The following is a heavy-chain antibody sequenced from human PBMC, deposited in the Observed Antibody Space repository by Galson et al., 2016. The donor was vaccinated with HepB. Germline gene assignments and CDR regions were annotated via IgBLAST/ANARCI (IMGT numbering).Heavy chain of an antibody. Sequence: CAISGDSVSSDTAAWNWIRQSPSRGLEWLGRTYYRSNWHNDYAVSVKSRISINPDTSKNQFSLQLNSVTPEDTAVYYCASSDYGDYGGRVFDYWGQGTLVTVSS. D-gene: IGHD4-17*01. V-gene: IGHV6-1*01. J-gene: IGHJ4*02. CDR1: GDSVSSDTAA. CDR3: ASSDYGDYGGRVFDY. CDR2: TYYRSNWHN.